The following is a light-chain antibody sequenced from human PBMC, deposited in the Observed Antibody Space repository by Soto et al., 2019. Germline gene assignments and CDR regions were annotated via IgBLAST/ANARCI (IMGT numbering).Light chain of an antibody. CDR3: QQYNNYSGT. V-gene: IGKV1-5*03. CDR2: KAS. CDR1: QNVNSW. J-gene: IGKJ1*01. Sequence: DIQMTQSPSTLSASVGDRVTITCRASQNVNSWLAWYQQKPGKAPKLLIYKASNLENGVPSSFSGSGSGTEFTITISGLQPDDFATYYCQQYNNYSGTFGQGTKVEIK.